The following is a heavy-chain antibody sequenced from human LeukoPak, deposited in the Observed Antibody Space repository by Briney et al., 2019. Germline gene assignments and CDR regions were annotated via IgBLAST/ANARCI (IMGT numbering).Heavy chain of an antibody. Sequence: ASVKVSCKTSGYTFTGYYMHWVRQAPGQGLEWMGWINPNSGGTNYAQKFQGWVTMTRDTSISTAYMELSRLRSEDTAVYYCAQNPGIAAAGILNYWGQGTLVTVSS. CDR1: GYTFTGYY. D-gene: IGHD6-13*01. J-gene: IGHJ4*02. CDR3: AQNPGIAAAGILNY. CDR2: INPNSGGT. V-gene: IGHV1-2*04.